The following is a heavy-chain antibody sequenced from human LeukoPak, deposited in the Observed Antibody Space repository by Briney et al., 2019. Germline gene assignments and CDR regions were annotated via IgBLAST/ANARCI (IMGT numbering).Heavy chain of an antibody. CDR2: IYYSGST. CDR3: ARQGRNSYGSRLDY. CDR1: GGSISSSSYY. V-gene: IGHV4-39*01. J-gene: IGHJ4*02. D-gene: IGHD5-18*01. Sequence: PSETLSLTCTVSGGSISSSSYYWGWIRQPPGKGLEWIGSIYYSGSTYYNPSLKSRVTISVDTSKNQFSLKLSSVTAADTAVYYCARQGRNSYGSRLDYWGQGTLVTVSS.